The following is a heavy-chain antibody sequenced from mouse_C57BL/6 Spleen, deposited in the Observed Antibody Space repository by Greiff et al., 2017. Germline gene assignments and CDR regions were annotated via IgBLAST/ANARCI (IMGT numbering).Heavy chain of an antibody. CDR2: IDPSDSET. CDR1: GYTFTSYW. J-gene: IGHJ3*01. D-gene: IGHD1-1*01. V-gene: IGHV1-52*01. CDR3: ARDYGSTPWFAY. Sequence: VKLQQPGAELVRPGSSVKLSCKASGYTFTSYWMHWVKQRPIQGLEWIGNIDPSDSETHYNQKFKDKATLTVDKSSSTAYMQLSSLTSEDSAVYYCARDYGSTPWFAYWGQGTLVTVSA.